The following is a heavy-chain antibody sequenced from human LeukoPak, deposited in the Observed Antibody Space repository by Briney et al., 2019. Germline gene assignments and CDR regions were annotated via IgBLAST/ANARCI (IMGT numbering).Heavy chain of an antibody. D-gene: IGHD3-22*01. CDR1: GGSISSSSYY. V-gene: IGHV4-39*07. CDR2: IYHSGST. Sequence: SETLSLTCTVSGGSISSSSYYWGWIRQPPGKGLEWIGSIYHSGSTYYNPSLKSRVTISVDTSKNQFSLKLSSVTAADTAVYYCARVTGYMIEDYFDYWGQGTLVTVSS. J-gene: IGHJ4*02. CDR3: ARVTGYMIEDYFDY.